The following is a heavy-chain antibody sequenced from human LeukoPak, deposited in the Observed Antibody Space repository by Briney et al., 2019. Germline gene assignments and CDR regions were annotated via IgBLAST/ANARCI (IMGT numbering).Heavy chain of an antibody. V-gene: IGHV3-7*01. CDR3: ARLSTAVAAGDY. CDR1: GFTFSNYW. Sequence: GGSLRLSCAASGFTFSNYWMSRVRQAPGKGLEWVANIKQDGSEKYYVDSVKGRFTISRDNAKNSLYLQMNSLRAEDTAVYYCARLSTAVAAGDYWGQGTLVTVSS. CDR2: IKQDGSEK. D-gene: IGHD6-19*01. J-gene: IGHJ4*02.